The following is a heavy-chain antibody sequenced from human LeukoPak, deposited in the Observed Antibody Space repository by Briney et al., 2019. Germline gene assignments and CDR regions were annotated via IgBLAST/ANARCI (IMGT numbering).Heavy chain of an antibody. D-gene: IGHD3-10*01. CDR1: GYTFTSYY. CDR3: AREGGEGFGEPVDSFDY. V-gene: IGHV1-46*01. CDR2: INPSGGST. Sequence: ASVKVSCKASGYTFTSYYMHWVRQAPGQGLEWMGIINPSGGSTSYAQKFQGRVTMTRDTSTSTVYMELSSLRSEDTAMYYCAREGGEGFGEPVDSFDYWGQGTLVTVSS. J-gene: IGHJ4*02.